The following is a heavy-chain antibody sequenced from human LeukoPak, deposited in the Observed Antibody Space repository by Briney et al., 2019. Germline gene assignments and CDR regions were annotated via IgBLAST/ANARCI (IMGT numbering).Heavy chain of an antibody. Sequence: GGSLRLSCAASGFTFSSYAMHWVRQAPGKGLEGVAVISYDGSNKYYADSVKGRFTISRDNSKNTLYLQMNSLRAEDTAVYYCARDRGKSGIATAGAFDIWGQGTMVTVSS. V-gene: IGHV3-30-3*01. J-gene: IGHJ3*02. CDR2: ISYDGSNK. CDR3: ARDRGKSGIATAGAFDI. CDR1: GFTFSSYA. D-gene: IGHD6-13*01.